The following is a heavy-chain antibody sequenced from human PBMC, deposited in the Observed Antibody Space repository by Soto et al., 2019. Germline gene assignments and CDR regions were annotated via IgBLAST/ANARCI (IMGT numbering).Heavy chain of an antibody. V-gene: IGHV4-59*01. CDR2: SSYGGIT. J-gene: IGHJ4*02. CDR1: GVSISDYY. D-gene: IGHD3-3*01. Sequence: ETLSLSCRVSGVSISDYYWSWIRQSPEKGLEYIAYSSYGGITNLNGALNGRVTMSIDTSKNQFSLKATSLTAADTAVYYCARARKATYITGGFDSWGQGTLVTVS. CDR3: ARARKATYITGGFDS.